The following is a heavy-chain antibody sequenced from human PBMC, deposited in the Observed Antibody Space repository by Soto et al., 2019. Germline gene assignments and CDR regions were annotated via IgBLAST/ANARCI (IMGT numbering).Heavy chain of an antibody. D-gene: IGHD5-12*01. CDR3: ARGRYSGYDHFDY. J-gene: IGHJ4*02. CDR2: IYYSGST. V-gene: IGHV4-61*01. CDR1: GGSVSSGSYY. Sequence: LSLTCTVSGGSVSSGSYYWSWIRQPPGKGLEWIGYIYYSGSTNYNPSLKSRVTISVDTSKNQFSLKLSSVTAADTAVYYCARGRYSGYDHFDYWGQGTLVTVSS.